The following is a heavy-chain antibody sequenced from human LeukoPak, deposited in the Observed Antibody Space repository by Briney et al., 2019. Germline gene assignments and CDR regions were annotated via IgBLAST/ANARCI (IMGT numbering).Heavy chain of an antibody. Sequence: GGSLRLSCAASGFTFSSYAMSWVRQAPGKGLEWVSAVTGSGGSTYYADSVKGRFTISRDNAKNSLYLQMNSLRAEDTAVYYCAREPPRVGPDYWGQGTLVTVSS. D-gene: IGHD1-26*01. CDR3: AREPPRVGPDY. CDR1: GFTFSSYA. J-gene: IGHJ4*02. CDR2: VTGSGGST. V-gene: IGHV3-23*01.